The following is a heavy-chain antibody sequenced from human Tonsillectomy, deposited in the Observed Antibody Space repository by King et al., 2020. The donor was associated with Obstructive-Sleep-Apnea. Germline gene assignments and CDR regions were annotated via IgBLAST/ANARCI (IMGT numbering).Heavy chain of an antibody. CDR3: ARALVDYIWGSAY. J-gene: IGHJ4*02. V-gene: IGHV3-11*06. D-gene: IGHD3-16*01. Sequence: VQLVESGGGLVKPGGSLRLSCAASGFTFSDYYMSWIRQAPGEGLEWGSYISGTSTYTNYADSVKGRFTISRDNAKNSLYLHMNSLRAEDTAVYYCARALVDYIWGSAYWGQGTLVTVSS. CDR2: ISGTSTYT. CDR1: GFTFSDYY.